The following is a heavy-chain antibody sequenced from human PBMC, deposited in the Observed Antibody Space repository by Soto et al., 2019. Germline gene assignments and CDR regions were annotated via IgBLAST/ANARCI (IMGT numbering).Heavy chain of an antibody. CDR1: GFTFDDYA. CDR2: ISGSGGST. D-gene: IGHD3-22*01. Sequence: GGSLRLSCAASGFTFDDYAMHWVRQAPGKGLEWVSAISGSGGSTYYADSVKGRFTISRDNSKNTLYLQVNSLRAEDTAVYYCARYSSGYPYWGQGTLVTVSS. CDR3: ARYSSGYPY. J-gene: IGHJ4*02. V-gene: IGHV3-23*01.